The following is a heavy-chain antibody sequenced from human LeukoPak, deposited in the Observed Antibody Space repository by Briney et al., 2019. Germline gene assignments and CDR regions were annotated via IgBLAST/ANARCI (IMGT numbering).Heavy chain of an antibody. CDR2: IYPGDSDT. V-gene: IGHV5-51*01. Sequence: GESLKISCKGSGYSFTSYWIGWVRQVPGKGLEWMGIIYPGDSDTRYSPSFQGQVTISADKSISTAYLQWSSLKASDTAMYYCARSGEGMYYDFWSGYYTNYYYYMDVWGKGTTVTVSS. CDR1: GYSFTSYW. J-gene: IGHJ6*03. D-gene: IGHD3-3*01. CDR3: ARSGEGMYYDFWSGYYTNYYYYMDV.